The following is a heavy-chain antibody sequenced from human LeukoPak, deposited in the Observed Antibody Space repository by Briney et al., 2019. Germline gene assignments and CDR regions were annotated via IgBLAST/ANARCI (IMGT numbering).Heavy chain of an antibody. V-gene: IGHV1-46*01. CDR3: ARAMVIGEFCGFDP. Sequence: ASVKVSCKAFGYTFTSNYMHWVRQAPGQGPEWLGVISPSGGSTTYAQKFQGRVTLTRDMSTSTDYLELSSLRSEDTAVYYCARAMVIGEFCGFDPWGQGTLVTVSS. CDR1: GYTFTSNY. CDR2: ISPSGGST. J-gene: IGHJ5*02. D-gene: IGHD5-18*01.